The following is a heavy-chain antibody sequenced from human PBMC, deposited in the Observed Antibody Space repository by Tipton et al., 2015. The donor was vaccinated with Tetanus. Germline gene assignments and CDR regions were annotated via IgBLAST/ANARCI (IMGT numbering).Heavy chain of an antibody. J-gene: IGHJ4*02. CDR3: ARHQSGYFTPFDY. Sequence: TLSLTCTVSGDSISGGSYYWAWIRQPPGKGLEWIGSIYESGDTYYIPSLKSRVTVSVDTFKNQFSLKLNSMTATDTAVYFCARHQSGYFTPFDYWGQGTLVTVSS. V-gene: IGHV4-39*01. CDR1: GDSISGGSYY. D-gene: IGHD3-3*01. CDR2: IYESGDT.